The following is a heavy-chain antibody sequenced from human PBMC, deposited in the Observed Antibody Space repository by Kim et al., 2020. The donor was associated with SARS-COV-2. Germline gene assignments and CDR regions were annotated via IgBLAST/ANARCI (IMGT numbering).Heavy chain of an antibody. V-gene: IGHV4-39*07. J-gene: IGHJ6*02. Sequence: SETLSLTCTVSGGSISSSSYYWGWIRQPPGKGLEWIGSIYYSGSTYYNPSLKSRVTISVDTPKNQFSLKLSSVTAADTAVYYCARDSCSSTSCLNPRYYYYGMDVWGQGTTVTVSS. CDR1: GGSISSSSYY. D-gene: IGHD2-2*01. CDR3: ARDSCSSTSCLNPRYYYYGMDV. CDR2: IYYSGST.